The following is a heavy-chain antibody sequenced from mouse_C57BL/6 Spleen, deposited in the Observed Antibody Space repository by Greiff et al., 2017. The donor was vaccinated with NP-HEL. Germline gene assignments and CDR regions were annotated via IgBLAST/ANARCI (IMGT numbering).Heavy chain of an antibody. V-gene: IGHV3-1*01. J-gene: IGHJ2*01. CDR3: AREYYGLDY. CDR1: GYSITSGYD. CDR2: ISYSGST. Sequence: VQLQQSGPGMVKPSQSLSLTCTVTGYSITSGYDWHWIRHFPGNKLEWMGYISYSGSTNYNPSLKSRISITHDTSKNHFFLKLNSVTTEDTATYYCAREYYGLDYWGQGTTLTVSS. D-gene: IGHD1-1*01.